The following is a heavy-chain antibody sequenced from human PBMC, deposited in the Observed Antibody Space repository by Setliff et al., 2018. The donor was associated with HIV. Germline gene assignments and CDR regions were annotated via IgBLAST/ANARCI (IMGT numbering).Heavy chain of an antibody. J-gene: IGHJ6*02. CDR3: ARDGSRTTGATGYYYGLDV. CDR2: IYTSGST. Sequence: PSETLSLTCTVSGGSISSYYWSWIRQPAGKGLEWIGHIYTSGSTNYNPSLKSRVTISVDTSKNQFSLRLSSVTAADTAVYYCARDGSRTTGATGYYYGLDVWGQGTTVTVS. CDR1: GGSISSYY. V-gene: IGHV4-4*07. D-gene: IGHD1-1*01.